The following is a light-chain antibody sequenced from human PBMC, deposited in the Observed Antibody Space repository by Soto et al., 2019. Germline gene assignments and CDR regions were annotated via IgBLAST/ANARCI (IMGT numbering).Light chain of an antibody. CDR3: QQRNSYPIT. Sequence: IQLTQSPSFLSASVGYRVTITCRASQGISNYLAWYQQKPGKAPNLLIHTASTLQSGVPSRFSGSGYGTEFNLTISSLQPEDFATYYCQQRNSYPITFGPGTRLEIK. V-gene: IGKV1-9*01. CDR1: QGISNY. CDR2: TAS. J-gene: IGKJ5*01.